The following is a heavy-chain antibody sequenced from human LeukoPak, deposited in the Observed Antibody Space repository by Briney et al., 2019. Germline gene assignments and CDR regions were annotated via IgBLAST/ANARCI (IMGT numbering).Heavy chain of an antibody. Sequence: SQTLSLTCTVSGGSISSGNYYWSWIRQPAGKGLEWIGEIYHSGSTNYNPSLKSRVTISVDKSKNQFSLKLSSVTAADTAVYYCATSIAAAGTAFDLWGRGTLVTVSS. CDR1: GGSISSGNYY. CDR2: IYHSGST. D-gene: IGHD6-13*01. CDR3: ATSIAAAGTAFDL. J-gene: IGHJ2*01. V-gene: IGHV4-61*09.